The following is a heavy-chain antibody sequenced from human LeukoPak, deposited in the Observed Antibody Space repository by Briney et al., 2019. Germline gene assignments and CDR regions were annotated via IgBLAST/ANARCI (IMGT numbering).Heavy chain of an antibody. CDR3: ARDSQAYYDILTGYPDY. CDR2: IWYDGSNK. J-gene: IGHJ4*02. Sequence: GGSLRLSCAASGFTFSSYGMHWVRQAPGKGLEWVAVIWYDGSNKYYADSVKGRFTISRDNSKNTLYLQMNSLSAEDTAVYYCARDSQAYYDILTGYPDYWGQGTLVTVSS. CDR1: GFTFSSYG. V-gene: IGHV3-33*01. D-gene: IGHD3-9*01.